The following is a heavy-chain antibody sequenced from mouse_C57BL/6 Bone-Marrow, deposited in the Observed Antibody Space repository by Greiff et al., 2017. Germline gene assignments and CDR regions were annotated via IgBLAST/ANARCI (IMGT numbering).Heavy chain of an antibody. J-gene: IGHJ4*01. Sequence: QVQLQQSGAELAKPGASVKLSCKASGYTFTSYWMHWVKQRPGQGLEWIGYINPSSGYTKYNQKFKDKATLTADKSSSTAYMQLSSLTYEDSAVYYCARPRYYYGSSPYYYAMDYWGQGTSVTVSS. D-gene: IGHD1-1*01. CDR1: GYTFTSYW. CDR3: ARPRYYYGSSPYYYAMDY. V-gene: IGHV1-7*01. CDR2: INPSSGYT.